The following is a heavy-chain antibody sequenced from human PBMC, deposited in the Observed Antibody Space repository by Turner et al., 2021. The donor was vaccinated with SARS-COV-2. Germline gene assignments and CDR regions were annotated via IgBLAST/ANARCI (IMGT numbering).Heavy chain of an antibody. V-gene: IGHV4-4*02. J-gene: IGHJ6*02. CDR2: IYHSGNT. CDR3: ARRTQGYFNYGMDV. D-gene: IGHD6-13*01. CDR1: GGSISSSNW. Sequence: QVQLQESGPGLVKHSGTLSLTCAVSGGSISSSNWWSWVRQPPGKGLEWIGEIYHSGNTNYNPSLKSRVTISVDKSKNQFSLKLTSVTAADTAVYFCARRTQGYFNYGMDVWGQGTTVTVSS.